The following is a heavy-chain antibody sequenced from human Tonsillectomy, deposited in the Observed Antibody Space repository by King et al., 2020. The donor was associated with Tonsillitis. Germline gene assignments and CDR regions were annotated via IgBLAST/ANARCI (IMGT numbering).Heavy chain of an antibody. Sequence: QLVQSGAEVKKPGSSVKVSCKASGGNFANYAIRWVRQAPGQGREWMGGIIPIFGTANYAQKYQGTVTITADESTRTAYLELSSLRSEDTAVDYCARDVCSSRWYLRGYMDVWGKGTTVTVSS. CDR2: IIPIFGTA. CDR1: GGNFANYA. V-gene: IGHV1-69*01. J-gene: IGHJ6*03. CDR3: ARDVCSSRWYLRGYMDV. D-gene: IGHD6-13*01.